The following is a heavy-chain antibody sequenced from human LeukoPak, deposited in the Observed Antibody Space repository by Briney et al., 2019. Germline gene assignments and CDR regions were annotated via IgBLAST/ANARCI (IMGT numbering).Heavy chain of an antibody. J-gene: IGHJ4*02. CDR1: GGSISSSSYY. V-gene: IGHV4-39*07. Sequence: SETLSLTCTVSGGSISSSSYYWGWIRQPPGKGLEWIGSIYYSGSTYYNPSLKSRVTISVDTSKNQFSLKLSSVTAADTAVYYCARGRSIHDYWGQGTLVTVSS. D-gene: IGHD2-2*02. CDR2: IYYSGST. CDR3: ARGRSIHDY.